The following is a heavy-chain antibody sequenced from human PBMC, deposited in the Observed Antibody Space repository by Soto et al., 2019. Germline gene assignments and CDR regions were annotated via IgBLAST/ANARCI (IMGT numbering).Heavy chain of an antibody. CDR2: ITNNADST. J-gene: IGHJ4*02. CDR1: GFTFSTYT. D-gene: IGHD3-10*01. CDR3: ATGLPAGSFYQLSHY. V-gene: IGHV3-23*01. Sequence: EVQLLESGGGLVQPGGSLRLSCAASGFTFSTYTMTWVRQAPGKGLEWVSSITNNADSTYYADSVKGRFTISRDNSRNTRDLQINGRRAEDTAIYYCATGLPAGSFYQLSHYWGQGTLVTVSS.